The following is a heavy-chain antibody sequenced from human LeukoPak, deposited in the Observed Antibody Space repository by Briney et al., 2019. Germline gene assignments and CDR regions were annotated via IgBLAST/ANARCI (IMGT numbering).Heavy chain of an antibody. Sequence: SETLSLTCTVSGGSISSYYWSWIRQPAGKGLEWIGRIYTSGSTNYNPSLKSRVTISVDTSKNQFSLKLSSVTAADTAVYYCARHSTGYSGSYFDYWGQGTLVTVSS. CDR1: GGSISSYY. CDR2: IYTSGST. J-gene: IGHJ4*02. CDR3: ARHSTGYSGSYFDY. V-gene: IGHV4-4*07. D-gene: IGHD1-26*01.